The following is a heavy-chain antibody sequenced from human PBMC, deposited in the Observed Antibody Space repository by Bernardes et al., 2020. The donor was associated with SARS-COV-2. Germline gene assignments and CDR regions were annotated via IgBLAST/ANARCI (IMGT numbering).Heavy chain of an antibody. Sequence: GRSLRLFCAASGFTFSSYWMSWVRQAPGKGREWVANIKQDGSEKYYVDSVKGRFTISRDNAKNSLYLQMNSLRAEDTAVYYCARDEYYGSGSYYNDPFYYYYYGMDVWGQGTTVTVSS. D-gene: IGHD3-10*01. V-gene: IGHV3-7*05. CDR2: IKQDGSEK. J-gene: IGHJ6*02. CDR1: GFTFSSYW. CDR3: ARDEYYGSGSYYNDPFYYYYYGMDV.